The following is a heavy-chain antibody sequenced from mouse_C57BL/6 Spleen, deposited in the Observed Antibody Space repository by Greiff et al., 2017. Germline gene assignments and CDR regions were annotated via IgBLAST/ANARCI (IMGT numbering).Heavy chain of an antibody. CDR1: GFSLTSYG. J-gene: IGHJ4*01. Sequence: VKLQESGPGLVAPSQSLSITCTVSGFSLTSYGVHWVRQPPGKGLEWLVVIWSDGSTTYNSALKSRLSISKDNSKSQVFLKMNSLQTDDTAMYYCARHDYYGKGYAMDYWGQGTSVTVSS. CDR2: IWSDGST. D-gene: IGHD2-1*01. CDR3: ARHDYYGKGYAMDY. V-gene: IGHV2-6-1*01.